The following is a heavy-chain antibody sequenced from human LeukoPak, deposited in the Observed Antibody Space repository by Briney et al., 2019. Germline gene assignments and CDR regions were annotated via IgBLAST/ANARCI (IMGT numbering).Heavy chain of an antibody. CDR2: IRYDGSNK. CDR1: GFTFSSYG. CDR3: AKLDIVGGHFDY. V-gene: IGHV3-30*02. J-gene: IGHJ4*02. Sequence: SGGSLRLSCAASGFTFSSYGMHWVRQAPGKGPEWVAFIRYDGSNKYYADSVKGRFTISRDNSKNTLYLQMNSLRAEDTAVYYCAKLDIVGGHFDYWGQGTLVTVSS. D-gene: IGHD2-15*01.